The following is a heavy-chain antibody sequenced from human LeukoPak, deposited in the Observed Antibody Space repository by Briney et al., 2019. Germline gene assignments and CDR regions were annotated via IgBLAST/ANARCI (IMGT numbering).Heavy chain of an antibody. J-gene: IGHJ5*02. D-gene: IGHD6-13*01. V-gene: IGHV4-34*01. Sequence: SETLSLTCAVYGGSFSNYYWSWIRQSPGKGLEWIGEITHSGSTNYNPSLKSRVTISVDTSKNQFSLKLSSVTAADTAMYYCARAYSSSWYYNWFDPWGQGTLVTVSS. CDR1: GGSFSNYY. CDR3: ARAYSSSWYYNWFDP. CDR2: ITHSGST.